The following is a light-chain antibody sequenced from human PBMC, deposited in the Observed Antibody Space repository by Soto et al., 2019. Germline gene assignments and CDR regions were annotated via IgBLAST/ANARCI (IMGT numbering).Light chain of an antibody. Sequence: EIVVTQSPATLSVSPGERATLSCRASQSVSSNLAWYQQKPGQSPRLLIYGAATRATGVPARFSGSESGTEFTLTISSLQSEDFAVYYCQQYNRWPSYTFGQGTKLEIK. V-gene: IGKV3-15*01. CDR3: QQYNRWPSYT. CDR1: QSVSSN. J-gene: IGKJ2*01. CDR2: GAA.